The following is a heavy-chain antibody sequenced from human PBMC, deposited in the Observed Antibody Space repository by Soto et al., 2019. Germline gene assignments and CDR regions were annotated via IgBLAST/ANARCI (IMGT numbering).Heavy chain of an antibody. CDR3: AYPKLVRGVIIPTGWYFDY. V-gene: IGHV1-69*01. Sequence: QVQLVQSGAEVKKPGSSVQVSCKASGGTFSSYAISWVRQAPGQGLAWMGGIIPIFGKASYAQKFQGRVTITADECTSTAYMELSSLRSEDTAEYYCAYPKLVRGVIIPTGWYFDYLGQGTLVTVSS. CDR1: GGTFSSYA. CDR2: IIPIFGKA. D-gene: IGHD3-10*01. J-gene: IGHJ4*02.